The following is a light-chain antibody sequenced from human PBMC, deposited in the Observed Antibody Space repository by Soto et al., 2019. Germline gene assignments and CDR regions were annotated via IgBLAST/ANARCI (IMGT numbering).Light chain of an antibody. J-gene: IGKJ1*01. CDR2: ASS. CDR3: QKYNSAPRT. Sequence: DIQMTQSPSSLSASVGDRVTITCRASQGISNYLAWYQQKPGKVPKLLIYASSTLQSGVPSRFSGSGSGTDFTLIISSLQPEDVATYYCQKYNSAPRTFGQGTKVEI. CDR1: QGISNY. V-gene: IGKV1-27*01.